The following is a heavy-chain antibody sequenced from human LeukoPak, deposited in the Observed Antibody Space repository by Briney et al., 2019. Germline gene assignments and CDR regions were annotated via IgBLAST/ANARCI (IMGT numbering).Heavy chain of an antibody. CDR3: ARDTPNGYDFDY. Sequence: ASVKVSFKASGYTFTNYGFNWVRQAPGQGLEWMGWISGYNGNTNYAQRLQGRVSMTTDTSTSTAYMELRSLTSADTAVYYCARDTPNGYDFDYWGQGTLVTVSS. V-gene: IGHV1-18*01. CDR2: ISGYNGNT. J-gene: IGHJ4*02. D-gene: IGHD5-12*01. CDR1: GYTFTNYG.